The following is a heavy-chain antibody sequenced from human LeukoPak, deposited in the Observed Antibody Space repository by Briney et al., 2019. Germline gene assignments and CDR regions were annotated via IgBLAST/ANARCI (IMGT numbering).Heavy chain of an antibody. CDR1: GFTFSSYS. D-gene: IGHD3-16*01. CDR2: ISSSSSYI. Sequence: GGSLRLSCAASGFTFSSYSMNWVRQAPGKGLEWVSSISSSSSYIYYADSVKGRFTISRDNAKNSLYLQMNSLRAEDTAVYYCARDSGWGRAFDIWGQGTMVTVSS. CDR3: ARDSGWGRAFDI. V-gene: IGHV3-21*01. J-gene: IGHJ3*02.